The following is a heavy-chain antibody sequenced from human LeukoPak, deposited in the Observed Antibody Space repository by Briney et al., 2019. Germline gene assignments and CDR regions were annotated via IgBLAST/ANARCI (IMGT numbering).Heavy chain of an antibody. CDR1: DDSIRTNTYY. CDR3: ARLSPFGYYDSSGYPFDY. CDR2: IYYSGST. D-gene: IGHD3-22*01. J-gene: IGHJ4*02. V-gene: IGHV4-39*01. Sequence: PSETLSLTCTVSDDSIRTNTYYWGWIRQPPGKALEWIGSIYYSGSTYYNLSLKSRVTISVDTSKKQFSLKLSSVTAADTAVYYCARLSPFGYYDSSGYPFDYWGQGTLVTVSS.